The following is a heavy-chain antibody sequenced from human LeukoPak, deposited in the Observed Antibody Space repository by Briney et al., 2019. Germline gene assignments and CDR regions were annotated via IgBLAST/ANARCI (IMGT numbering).Heavy chain of an antibody. CDR1: GYTFIDYY. D-gene: IGHD3-16*02. CDR2: INPNIGVT. Sequence: ASVKVSCKASGYTFIDYYIHWVRQAPGQGLEWMGWINPNIGVTTYAQRFQGRVTMTRDTSNSTAYMDISRLRSDDTAVYFCARGPLRLGDLSTLWGQGTQVTVSS. V-gene: IGHV1-2*02. CDR3: ARGPLRLGDLSTL. J-gene: IGHJ4*02.